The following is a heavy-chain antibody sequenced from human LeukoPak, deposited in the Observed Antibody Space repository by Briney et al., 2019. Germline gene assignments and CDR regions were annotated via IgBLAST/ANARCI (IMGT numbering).Heavy chain of an antibody. V-gene: IGHV3-23*01. J-gene: IGHJ4*02. CDR1: GFTFSSYA. Sequence: PGGSLRLSCAASGFTFSSYAMSWVRQAPGKGLEWVSAISGSGGSTYYADSVKGRFAISRDNSKNTLYLQMNSLRAEDTAVYYCAIGSRAYGSGSYYLFWGQGTLVTVSS. CDR2: ISGSGGST. D-gene: IGHD3-10*01. CDR3: AIGSRAYGSGSYYLF.